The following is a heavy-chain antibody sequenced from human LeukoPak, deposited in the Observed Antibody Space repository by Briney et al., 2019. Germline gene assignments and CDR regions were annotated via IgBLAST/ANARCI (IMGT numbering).Heavy chain of an antibody. Sequence: GGSLRLSCAASGFTFSSYGMHWVCKAPGKGLEWVAVIWYDGSNKYYADSVKGRFTISRDNSKNTLYLQMNSLRAEDTAVYYCARVPKFGELSSYFDYWGQGTLVTVSS. J-gene: IGHJ4*02. CDR2: IWYDGSNK. CDR3: ARVPKFGELSSYFDY. D-gene: IGHD3-10*02. CDR1: GFTFSSYG. V-gene: IGHV3-33*01.